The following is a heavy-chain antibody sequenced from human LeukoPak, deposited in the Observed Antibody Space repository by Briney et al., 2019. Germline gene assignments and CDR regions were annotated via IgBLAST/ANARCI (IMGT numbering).Heavy chain of an antibody. Sequence: GASVKVSCKASGYTFTGYYMHWVRQAPGQGLEWMGWINPNSGGTNYAQKFQGRVTMTRDTSISTAYMELGRLRSDDTAVYYCARECYYDSSGWFDPWGQGTLVTVSS. J-gene: IGHJ5*02. CDR2: INPNSGGT. CDR1: GYTFTGYY. CDR3: ARECYYDSSGWFDP. V-gene: IGHV1-2*02. D-gene: IGHD3-22*01.